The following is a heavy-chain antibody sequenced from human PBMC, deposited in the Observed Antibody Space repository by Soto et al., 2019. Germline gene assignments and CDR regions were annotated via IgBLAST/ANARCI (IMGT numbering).Heavy chain of an antibody. Sequence: GGSLRLSCAASGFTFNRYNMNWVRQAPGKGLEWVSYISSSSTTIYYADSVKGRFTISRDNAKNSLYLQVNSLRAEDTAVYYCARQEVEYSSSSNYYYYYMDVWGKGTTVTVSS. V-gene: IGHV3-48*01. J-gene: IGHJ6*03. CDR1: GFTFNRYN. CDR3: ARQEVEYSSSSNYYYYYMDV. D-gene: IGHD6-6*01. CDR2: ISSSSTTI.